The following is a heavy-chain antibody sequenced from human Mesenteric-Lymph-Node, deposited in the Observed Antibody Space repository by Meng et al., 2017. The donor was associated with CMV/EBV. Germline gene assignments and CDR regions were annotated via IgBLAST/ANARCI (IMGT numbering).Heavy chain of an antibody. CDR3: ARVSSGYSYGLHAFGI. CDR1: GFTFSIYA. V-gene: IGHV3-30-3*01. Sequence: GESLKISCATSGFTFSIYAMHWVRQAPGKGLEWVAVISYDGTNEYYADSVKGRFTISRDNSKNTLYLQMNSLRVEDTAMYYCARVSSGYSYGLHAFGIWGQGTMVTVSS. J-gene: IGHJ3*02. CDR2: ISYDGTNE. D-gene: IGHD5-18*01.